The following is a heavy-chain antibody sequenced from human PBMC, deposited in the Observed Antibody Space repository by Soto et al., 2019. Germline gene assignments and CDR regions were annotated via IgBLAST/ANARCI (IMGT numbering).Heavy chain of an antibody. V-gene: IGHV4-34*01. D-gene: IGHD3-3*01. CDR1: GGSFSGYY. Sequence: SETLSLTCAVYGGSFSGYYWSWIRQPPGKGLEWIGEINHSGSTNYNPSLKSRVTISVDTSKHQFSLKLSSVSAADTAVYYCARRKLYDFWSGYYTSGSGSFDYWGQGSLVAVSS. CDR2: INHSGST. CDR3: ARRKLYDFWSGYYTSGSGSFDY. J-gene: IGHJ4*02.